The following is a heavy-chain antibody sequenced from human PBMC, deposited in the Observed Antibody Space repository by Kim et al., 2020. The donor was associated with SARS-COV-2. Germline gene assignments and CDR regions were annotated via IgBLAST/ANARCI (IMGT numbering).Heavy chain of an antibody. CDR2: INHSGST. V-gene: IGHV4-34*01. Sequence: SETLSLTCAVYGGSFSGYYWSWIRQPPGKGLEWIGEINHSGSTNYNPSLKSRVTISVDTSKNQFSLKLSSVTAADTAVYYCARDVGPYYYDTNDAFDIWGQGTMVTVSS. J-gene: IGHJ3*02. D-gene: IGHD3-22*01. CDR1: GGSFSGYY. CDR3: ARDVGPYYYDTNDAFDI.